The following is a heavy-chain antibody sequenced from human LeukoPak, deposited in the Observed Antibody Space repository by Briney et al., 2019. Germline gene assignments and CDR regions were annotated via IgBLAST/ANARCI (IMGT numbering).Heavy chain of an antibody. V-gene: IGHV1-69*05. CDR1: GGTFSSYA. CDR3: ARVEEVGASDY. J-gene: IGHJ4*02. Sequence: ASVKVSCKASGGTFSSYAISWVRQAPGQGLEWMGGIIPIFGTANYAQKFQGRVTMTRDTSTSTVYMELSSLRSEDTAVYYCARVEEVGASDYWGQGTLVTVSS. D-gene: IGHD1-26*01. CDR2: IIPIFGTA.